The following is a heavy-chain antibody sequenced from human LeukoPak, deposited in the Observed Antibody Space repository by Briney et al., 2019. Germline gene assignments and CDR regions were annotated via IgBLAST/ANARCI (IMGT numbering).Heavy chain of an antibody. J-gene: IGHJ6*02. D-gene: IGHD5-18*01. V-gene: IGHV3-74*01. CDR1: GFTFSSYW. Sequence: GGSLRLSCAASGFTFSSYWMHWVRQAPGKALVCVSRINTDGSDPNHAGSVKGRFTISRDNAKNTLYLQMNSLRAEDTAVYYCVRDRGEYSFGFYYYGMDVWGQGTTVTVSS. CDR3: VRDRGEYSFGFYYYGMDV. CDR2: INTDGSDP.